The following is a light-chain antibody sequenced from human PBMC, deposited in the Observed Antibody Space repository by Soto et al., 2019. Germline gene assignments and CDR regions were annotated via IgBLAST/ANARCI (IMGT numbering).Light chain of an antibody. J-gene: IGLJ1*01. CDR2: NNN. CDR1: SFNIGSNA. Sequence: QSVLTQPPSASGTPGQRVTISCSGSSFNIGSNAVTWYQHLPGAAPKLLITNNNHRPSGVPDRFSGSKSGTSASLTISGLHSEDDGDYYCAAWDDSLNGFFVFGTGTKVTVL. CDR3: AAWDDSLNGFFV. V-gene: IGLV1-44*01.